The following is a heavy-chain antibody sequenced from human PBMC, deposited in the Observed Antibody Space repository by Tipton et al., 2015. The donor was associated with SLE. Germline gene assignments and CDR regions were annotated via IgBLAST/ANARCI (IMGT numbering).Heavy chain of an antibody. CDR2: IIPILGIA. D-gene: IGHD1-26*01. CDR1: GGTFSSYA. J-gene: IGHJ3*02. Sequence: QLVQSGAEVKKPGSSVKVSCKASGGTFSSYAISWVRQAPGQGLEWMGRIIPILGIANYAQKFQGRVTITADKSTSTAYMELSSLRSEDTAVYYCARDLSGSHAFDIWGQGTMVTVSS. CDR3: ARDLSGSHAFDI. V-gene: IGHV1-69*09.